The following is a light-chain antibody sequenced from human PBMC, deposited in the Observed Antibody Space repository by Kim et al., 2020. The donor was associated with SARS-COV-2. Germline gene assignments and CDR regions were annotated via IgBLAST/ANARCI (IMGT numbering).Light chain of an antibody. J-gene: IGLJ1*01. CDR1: SLRTYY. CDR2: GEN. V-gene: IGLV3-19*01. CDR3: NSRDTNGNHV. Sequence: SSELTQDPAVSVALGQTVRITCQGDSLRTYYAAWYQQRPGQAPTPVIYGENFRPSGIPDRFSVSRLGNTASLAITGAQAEDEADYYCNSRDTNGNHVFGT.